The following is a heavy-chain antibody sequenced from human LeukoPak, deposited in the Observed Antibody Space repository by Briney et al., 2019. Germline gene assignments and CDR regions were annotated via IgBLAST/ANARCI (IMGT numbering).Heavy chain of an antibody. Sequence: ASVKVSCKASGYTCTSYGISWVRQAPGQGLEWMGWISAYNGNTNYAQKLQGRVTMTTDTSTSTAYMELRSLRSDDTAVYYCASEGGFYYDFWSGYTYWGQGTLVTVSS. CDR3: ASEGGFYYDFWSGYTY. V-gene: IGHV1-18*01. CDR2: ISAYNGNT. D-gene: IGHD3-3*01. J-gene: IGHJ4*02. CDR1: GYTCTSYG.